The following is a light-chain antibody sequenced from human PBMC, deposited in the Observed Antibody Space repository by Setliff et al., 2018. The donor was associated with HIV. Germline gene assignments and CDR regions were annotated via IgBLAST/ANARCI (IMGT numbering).Light chain of an antibody. Sequence: VTTACTGSSSNIGARFSVHWYQHLPGAAPKLLIYDDNNRPSGVPDRFSGSKSGTSASLAITGLQAEDEADYYCQSYDSSLTGYVFGTGTKVTVL. CDR3: QSYDSSLTGYV. J-gene: IGLJ1*01. V-gene: IGLV1-40*01. CDR1: SSNIGARFS. CDR2: DDN.